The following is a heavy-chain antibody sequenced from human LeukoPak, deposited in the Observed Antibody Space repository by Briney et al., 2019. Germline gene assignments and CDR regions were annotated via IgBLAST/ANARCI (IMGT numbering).Heavy chain of an antibody. D-gene: IGHD6-6*01. CDR2: ISNNGSST. J-gene: IGHJ4*02. CDR3: ARTSIAAREADY. CDR1: GFTFSRYS. V-gene: IGHV3-64*01. Sequence: GGSLRLSCAASGFTFSRYSMHWVRQAPGKGLEYVSAISNNGSSTYYAKSVKGRFTISRDNSKNTLYLQMGSLRAEDMAVYYCARTSIAAREADYWGQGTLVTVSS.